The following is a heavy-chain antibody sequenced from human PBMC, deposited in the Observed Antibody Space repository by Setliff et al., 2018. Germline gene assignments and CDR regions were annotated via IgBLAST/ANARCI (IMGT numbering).Heavy chain of an antibody. CDR1: GNSFSSFS. CDR2: VSTYNGDT. D-gene: IGHD6-13*01. V-gene: IGHV1-18*01. Sequence: ASVKVSCKASGNSFSSFSITWVRQAPGQGLEWMGWVSTYNGDTKYAQKFQGRVTFTRDTSTSTVYMELSSLTSDDTAVYYCARGGVAAAGRKGVFEYWGQGTLVTVSS. CDR3: ARGGVAAAGRKGVFEY. J-gene: IGHJ4*02.